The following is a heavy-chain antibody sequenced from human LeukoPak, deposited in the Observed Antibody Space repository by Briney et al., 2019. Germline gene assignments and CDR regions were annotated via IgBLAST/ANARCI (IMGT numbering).Heavy chain of an antibody. J-gene: IGHJ4*02. CDR1: GFTFSNYA. V-gene: IGHV3-30*04. D-gene: IGHD3-10*01. CDR2: ISYDDTNK. CDR3: AKAANDDYYGSGSLDY. Sequence: PGRSLRLSCAASGFTFSNYALHWVRQAPGKGLEWVAVISYDDTNKYYVDSVKGRFTISRDNSKNTLYLQMNSLRAEDTAVYYCAKAANDDYYGSGSLDYWGQGTLVTVSS.